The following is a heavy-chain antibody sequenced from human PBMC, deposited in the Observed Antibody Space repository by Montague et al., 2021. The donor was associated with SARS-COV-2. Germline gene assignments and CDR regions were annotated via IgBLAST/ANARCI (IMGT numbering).Heavy chain of an antibody. V-gene: IGHV4-39*01. CDR3: ARHGKTRIAMIVVVIGYFDY. J-gene: IGHJ4*02. CDR1: GGSISSSSYY. CDR2: IYYSGST. Sequence: SETLSLTCTVSGGSISSSSYYWGWIRQPPGKGLEWIGSIYYSGSTYYNPPLKSRVTISVDTSKNQFSLKLSSVTAADTAGYYCARHGKTRIAMIVVVIGYFDYWGQGTLVTVSS. D-gene: IGHD3-22*01.